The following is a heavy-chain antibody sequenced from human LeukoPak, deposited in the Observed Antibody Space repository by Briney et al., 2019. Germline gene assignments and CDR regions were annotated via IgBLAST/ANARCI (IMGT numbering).Heavy chain of an antibody. CDR3: AREESYYGSVYFDY. J-gene: IGHJ4*02. CDR2: IHHSGST. CDR1: GYSISSGYY. D-gene: IGHD3-10*01. Sequence: SETLSLTCTVSGYSISSGYYWDWIRPPPGEGLEWIGSIHHSGSTYYNPSLKSRVTISVDTSKNQFSLKLSSVTAADTAVYYCAREESYYGSVYFDYWGQGTLVTVSS. V-gene: IGHV4-38-2*02.